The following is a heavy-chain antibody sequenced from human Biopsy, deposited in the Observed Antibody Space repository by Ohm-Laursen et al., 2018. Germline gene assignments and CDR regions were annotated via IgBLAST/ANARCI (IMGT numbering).Heavy chain of an antibody. J-gene: IGHJ4*02. D-gene: IGHD1-26*01. CDR2: MSPNTGNT. CDR3: ARWETTLGRSLDS. Sequence: SVKVSCKVSGYTFTSHDINWVRQATGQGLEWMGWMSPNTGNTVYAQRFQDRVTMTSDTSTGAAYMELTSLTSDDTAVYFCARWETTLGRSLDSWGQGTLVAVSS. CDR1: GYTFTSHD. V-gene: IGHV1-8*01.